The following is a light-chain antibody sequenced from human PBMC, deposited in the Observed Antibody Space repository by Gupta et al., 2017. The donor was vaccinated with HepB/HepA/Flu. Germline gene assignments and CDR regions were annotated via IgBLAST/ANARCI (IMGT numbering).Light chain of an antibody. Sequence: DSQMTQSPSSLSASVGDRVTITCRASQSISRYLHWYQQKPGKAPKLLIYAASSMQSGVPARFSGSGSGAEFTLTISSLQSEDFATYCCQQNNSRPGTFGQGTKVEIK. CDR1: QSISRY. CDR3: QQNNSRPGT. V-gene: IGKV1-39*01. J-gene: IGKJ1*01. CDR2: AAS.